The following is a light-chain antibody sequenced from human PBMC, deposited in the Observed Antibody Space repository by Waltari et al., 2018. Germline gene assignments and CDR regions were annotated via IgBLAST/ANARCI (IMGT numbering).Light chain of an antibody. CDR2: DAS. CDR1: QGIRTW. V-gene: IGKV1-12*01. Sequence: DVQLTQPPSPVSASVGARVTFTCRASQGIRTWLAWYQQKPGKAPRLLIYDASSLQSGVPSRFSGSGSGTDFTLTISSLQPEDFATYSCQQSNSFPPTFGHGTKVEI. J-gene: IGKJ1*01. CDR3: QQSNSFPPT.